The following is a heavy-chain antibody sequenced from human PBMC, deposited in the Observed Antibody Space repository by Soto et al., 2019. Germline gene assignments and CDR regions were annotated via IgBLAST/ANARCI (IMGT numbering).Heavy chain of an antibody. CDR1: GYSFTSYW. J-gene: IGHJ3*02. D-gene: IGHD6-19*01. CDR3: ARLGRTIAVAGPDAFDI. Sequence: PGESLKISCKGSGYSFTSYWISWVRQMPGKGLEWMGMIDPSDSYTNYSPSFQGHVTISADKSISTAYLQWSSLKASDTAMYYCARLGRTIAVAGPDAFDIWGQGTMVTVSS. V-gene: IGHV5-10-1*01. CDR2: IDPSDSYT.